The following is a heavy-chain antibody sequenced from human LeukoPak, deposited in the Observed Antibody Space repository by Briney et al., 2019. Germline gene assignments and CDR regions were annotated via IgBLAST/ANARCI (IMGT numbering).Heavy chain of an antibody. Sequence: GGSLRLSCAASGFTFSDYEMNWVGQAPGKGLEWDSYISRSGRSTEHADSVKGRFTISRDDAKTSLYLQMNSLRAEDTAVYYCARRFDIWGQATMVTVSS. CDR3: ARRFDI. J-gene: IGHJ3*02. CDR2: ISRSGRST. CDR1: GFTFSDYE. V-gene: IGHV3-48*03.